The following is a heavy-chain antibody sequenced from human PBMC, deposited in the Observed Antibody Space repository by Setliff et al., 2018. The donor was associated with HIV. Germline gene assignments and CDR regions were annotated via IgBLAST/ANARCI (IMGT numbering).Heavy chain of an antibody. CDR3: AREGDFGYAAGRHLDS. CDR1: GGTFNSYD. Sequence: ASVKVSCKASGGTFNSYDITWVRQAPGQGLEWMGETIPLFGKVDYAQKFQGRVTITADESTNIAHMELSSLTFEDTAVYYCAREGDFGYAAGRHLDSWGQGTLVTVSS. D-gene: IGHD2-21*01. V-gene: IGHV1-69*13. J-gene: IGHJ4*02. CDR2: TIPLFGKV.